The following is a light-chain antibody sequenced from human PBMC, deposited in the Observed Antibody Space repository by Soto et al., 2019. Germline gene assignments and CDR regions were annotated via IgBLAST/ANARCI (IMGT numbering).Light chain of an antibody. CDR1: NIGSKN. J-gene: IGLJ2*01. Sequence: SYELTQPLSVSVALGQTASITCGGNNIGSKNVHWYQQKPGQAPVLVIYRGNNRPSGIPERFSGSNSGNTATLTISRAQVGEEADYYCQVRDSITMIFGGRTQPTIL. CDR3: QVRDSITMI. V-gene: IGLV3-9*01. CDR2: RGN.